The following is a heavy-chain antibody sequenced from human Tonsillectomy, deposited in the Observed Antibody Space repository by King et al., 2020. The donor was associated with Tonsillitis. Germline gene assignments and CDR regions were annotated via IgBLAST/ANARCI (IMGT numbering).Heavy chain of an antibody. CDR1: GGSISSYY. Sequence: QLQESGPGLVKPSETLSLTCTVSGGSISSYYWSWIRQPPGKGLEWIGYIYYSGSTQYNPSLKSRVTISVDTSKNHLSLNLSSVTAADTALYYCARSRNPSYDFWSGFPPLWFDPWGQGTPVTVSS. D-gene: IGHD3-3*01. CDR3: ARSRNPSYDFWSGFPPLWFDP. J-gene: IGHJ5*02. V-gene: IGHV4-59*01. CDR2: IYYSGST.